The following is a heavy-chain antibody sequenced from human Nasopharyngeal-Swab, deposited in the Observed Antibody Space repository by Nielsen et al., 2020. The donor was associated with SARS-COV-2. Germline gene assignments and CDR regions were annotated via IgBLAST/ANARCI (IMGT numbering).Heavy chain of an antibody. V-gene: IGHV3-7*01. D-gene: IGHD3-3*01. Sequence: GGSLRLSCAASGFTFTNHYMTWVRQAPGKGLEWVANIKKDGGEKFYVDSVKGRFRVSRDNAQNSVYLQMDRLRAEDTAVYYCARDWGSRITIFGVVIRHPMDVWGKGTTVTVSS. CDR2: IKKDGGEK. CDR1: GFTFTNHY. CDR3: ARDWGSRITIFGVVIRHPMDV. J-gene: IGHJ6*03.